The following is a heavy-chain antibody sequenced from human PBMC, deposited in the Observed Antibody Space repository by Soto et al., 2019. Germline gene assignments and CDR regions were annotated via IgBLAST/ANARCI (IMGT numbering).Heavy chain of an antibody. J-gene: IGHJ5*02. CDR2: ISAYNGNT. CDR1: GYTFTSYG. V-gene: IGHV1-18*01. CDR3: ARENYDILTGYYKVCWFDP. D-gene: IGHD3-9*01. Sequence: QVQLVQSGAEVKKPGASVKVSCKASGYTFTSYGISWVRQAPGQGLEWMGWISAYNGNTNYAQKLQGRVTMTTDPSTSTAYMELRSLRSDDTAVYYCARENYDILTGYYKVCWFDPWGQGTLVTVSS.